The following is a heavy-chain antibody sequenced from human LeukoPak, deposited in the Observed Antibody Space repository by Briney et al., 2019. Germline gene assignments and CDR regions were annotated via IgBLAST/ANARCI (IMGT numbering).Heavy chain of an antibody. CDR3: ARASGNSTIRYYFDN. CDR2: TRNKANSYTT. V-gene: IGHV3-72*01. D-gene: IGHD3-3*01. CDR1: GFTFSGHY. J-gene: IGHJ4*02. Sequence: QPGGSLRLSCAASGFTFSGHYMDWLRQAPGKGLEWVGRTRNKANSYTTEYAASVKGRFTVSRDASKNSLHLQMNSLKTEDTAVYYCARASGNSTIRYYFDNWGQGTLVTVSS.